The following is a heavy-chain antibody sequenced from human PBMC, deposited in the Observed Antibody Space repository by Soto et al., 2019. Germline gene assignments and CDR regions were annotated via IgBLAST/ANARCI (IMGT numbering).Heavy chain of an antibody. CDR3: ARLVRYCSGESCYSDAFDI. V-gene: IGHV4-59*08. CDR1: GGSINSYF. Sequence: PSETLSLTCTVSGGSINSYFWTWIRQPPGQGLEWIGYVSYSGSTSYNPSLKSQVDISVDTSKSQFSLKLNSVTAADTAVFFCARLVRYCSGESCYSDAFDIWGQGTLVTVSS. J-gene: IGHJ3*02. D-gene: IGHD2-15*01. CDR2: VSYSGST.